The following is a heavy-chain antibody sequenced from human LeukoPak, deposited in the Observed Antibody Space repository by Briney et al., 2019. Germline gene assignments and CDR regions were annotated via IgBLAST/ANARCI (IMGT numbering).Heavy chain of an antibody. D-gene: IGHD4-23*01. Sequence: GGSLRLSCAASGFTVSSIYMSWVRQAPGKGLEWVSVIYSGGSTYYADSVKGRFTISRDNSKNTLYLQMNSLRAEDTAVYYCARDSVNYYYYYGMDVWGQGTTVTVSS. CDR3: ARDSVNYYYYYGMDV. CDR2: IYSGGST. V-gene: IGHV3-53*01. J-gene: IGHJ6*02. CDR1: GFTVSSIY.